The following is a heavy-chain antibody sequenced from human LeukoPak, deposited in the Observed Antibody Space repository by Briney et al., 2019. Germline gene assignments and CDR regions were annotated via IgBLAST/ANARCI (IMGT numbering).Heavy chain of an antibody. D-gene: IGHD6-19*01. CDR3: AREAVAGRGFDY. CDR1: GFTFSTYS. V-gene: IGHV3-48*01. J-gene: IGHJ4*02. CDR2: ISSRSTVI. Sequence: GGSLRLSCAASGFTFSTYSMTWVRQAPGKGLEWVSYISSRSTVIYYADSLRGRFTISRDNAKNSLYLQVNSLRVEDTALYFCAREAVAGRGFDYWGQGALVTVSS.